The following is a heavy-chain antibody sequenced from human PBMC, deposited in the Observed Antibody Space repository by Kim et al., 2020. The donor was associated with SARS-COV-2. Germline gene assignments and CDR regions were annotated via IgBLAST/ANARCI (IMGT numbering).Heavy chain of an antibody. D-gene: IGHD3-10*01. CDR2: IYYSGST. V-gene: IGHV4-31*03. CDR1: GGSISSGGYY. CDR3: ARETGVRGEDYYYGMDV. Sequence: SETLSLTCTVFGGSISSGGYYWSWIRQHPGKGLEWIGYIYYSGSTYYNPSLKSRVTISVDTSKNQFSLKLSSVTAADTAVYYCARETGVRGEDYYYGMDVWGQGTTVTVSS. J-gene: IGHJ6*02.